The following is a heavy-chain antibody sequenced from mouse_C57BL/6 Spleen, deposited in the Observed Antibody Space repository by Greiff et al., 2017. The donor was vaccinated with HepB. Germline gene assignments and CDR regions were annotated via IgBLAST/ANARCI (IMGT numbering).Heavy chain of an antibody. CDR1: GFNIKDDY. D-gene: IGHD1-1*01. J-gene: IGHJ2*01. CDR2: IDPENGDT. Sequence: VQLQQSGAELVRPGASVKLSCTASGFNIKDDYMHWVKQRPEQGLEWIGWIDPENGDTEYASKFQGKATITADTSSNTAYLQLSSLTSEDTAVYYCTTFMTTVVADYWGQGTTLTVSS. V-gene: IGHV14-4*01. CDR3: TTFMTTVVADY.